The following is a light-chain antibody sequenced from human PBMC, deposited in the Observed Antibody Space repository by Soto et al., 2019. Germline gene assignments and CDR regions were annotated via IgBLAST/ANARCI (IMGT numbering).Light chain of an antibody. CDR3: QQCYMGWT. CDR2: DAS. J-gene: IGKJ1*01. Sequence: DIQMTQSPSTLSASVGDRVTITCRASQSIGRFLAWYQHQPGKAPKLLIYDASTLESGVPSRFGGTGSGTEFTFSITSLQPEDFGTYYCQQCYMGWTFGQGTKVDI. V-gene: IGKV1-5*01. CDR1: QSIGRF.